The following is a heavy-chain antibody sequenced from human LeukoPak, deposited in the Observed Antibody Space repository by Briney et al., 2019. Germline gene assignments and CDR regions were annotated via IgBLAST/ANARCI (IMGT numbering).Heavy chain of an antibody. V-gene: IGHV3-7*01. CDR3: ARDLYYYDSSGYPPLDY. CDR2: IKQDGSEK. CDR1: GFTFSTYW. Sequence: GGSLRLSCAASGFTFSTYWMSWVRQAPGKGLEWVANIKQDGSEKYYVDSVKGRFTISRDNAKNSLYLQMNSLRAEDTAVYYCARDLYYYDSSGYPPLDYWGQGTLVTVSS. J-gene: IGHJ4*02. D-gene: IGHD3-22*01.